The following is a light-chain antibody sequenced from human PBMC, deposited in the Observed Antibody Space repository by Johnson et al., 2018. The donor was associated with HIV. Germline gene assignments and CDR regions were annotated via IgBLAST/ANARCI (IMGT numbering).Light chain of an antibody. CDR3: GTWDSNLSVYV. Sequence: QSVLTQPPSVSAATGQKVTISCSGSSSNIGNNYVSWYQQLPGTAPKLLIYENNKRPSGIPDRFSGSKSGTSATLGITGLQTGDEADYYCGTWDSNLSVYVFGTGTKVSVL. V-gene: IGLV1-51*02. CDR2: ENN. CDR1: SSNIGNNY. J-gene: IGLJ1*01.